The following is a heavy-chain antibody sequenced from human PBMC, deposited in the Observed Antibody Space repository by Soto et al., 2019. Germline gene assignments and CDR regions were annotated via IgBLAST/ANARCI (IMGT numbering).Heavy chain of an antibody. CDR2: INHSGST. CDR3: ARGPRPGYCSGGSCCNWFDP. CDR1: GGSFSGYY. V-gene: IGHV4-34*01. Sequence: SETLSLTCAVYGGSFSGYYWSWIRQPPGKGLEWIGEINHSGSTNYNPSLKSRVTISVDTSKNQFSLKLSSVTAADTAVYYCARGPRPGYCSGGSCCNWFDPWGQGTLVTVSS. J-gene: IGHJ5*02. D-gene: IGHD2-15*01.